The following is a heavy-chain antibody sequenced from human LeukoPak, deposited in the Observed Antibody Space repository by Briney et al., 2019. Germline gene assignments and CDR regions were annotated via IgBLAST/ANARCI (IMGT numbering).Heavy chain of an antibody. CDR2: IYPGDSDA. J-gene: IGHJ4*02. V-gene: IGHV5-51*01. CDR1: GYSFTTYW. Sequence: GEFLKISCNASGYSFTTYWIGWVRQMPGKGLEWMGIIYPGDSDARYSPSFQGQVTISADKSISTAYLQWSSLKASDTAMYYCARHEGGKFSAAFDYWGQGTLVTVSS. CDR3: ARHEGGKFSAAFDY. D-gene: IGHD3-16*01.